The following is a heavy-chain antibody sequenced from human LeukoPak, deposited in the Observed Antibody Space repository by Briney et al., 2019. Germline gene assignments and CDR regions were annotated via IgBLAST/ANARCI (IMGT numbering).Heavy chain of an antibody. D-gene: IGHD5-24*01. J-gene: IGHJ4*02. CDR2: TGIDSGNT. CDR1: GFTFSDYS. Sequence: GGSLRLSCAASGFTFSDYSMNWVRQAPGKGLEWISYTGIDSGNTNYADSVKGRFTISGDKAKNSLYLQMNSLRVEDTAVYYCARDYKYAFDNWGQGTLVTVSS. V-gene: IGHV3-48*01. CDR3: ARDYKYAFDN.